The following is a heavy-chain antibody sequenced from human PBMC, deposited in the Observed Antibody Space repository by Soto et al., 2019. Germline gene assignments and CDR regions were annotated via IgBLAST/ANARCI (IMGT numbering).Heavy chain of an antibody. CDR3: ARVFWDCSGGSCYSEYAY. D-gene: IGHD2-15*01. Sequence: PGGSLRLSCAASGFTVSSNYMSWVRQAPGKGLEWVSVIYSGGSTYYADSVKGRFTISRDNSKNTLYPQMNSLRAEDTAVYYCARVFWDCSGGSCYSEYAYWGQGTLVTVSS. J-gene: IGHJ4*02. CDR1: GFTVSSNY. V-gene: IGHV3-66*01. CDR2: IYSGGST.